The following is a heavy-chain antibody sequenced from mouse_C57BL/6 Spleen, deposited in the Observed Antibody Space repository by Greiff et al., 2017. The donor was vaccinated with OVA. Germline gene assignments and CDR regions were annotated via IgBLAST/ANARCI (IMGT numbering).Heavy chain of an antibody. Sequence: EVQLQQSGPELVKPGASVKMSCKASGYTFTDYNMHWVKQSHGKSLEWIGYINPNNGGTSYNQKFKGKATLTVNKSSSTAYMELRSLTSEDSAVYYCARNPHNYYGSSYAFYAMDYWGQGTSVTVSS. CDR3: ARNPHNYYGSSYAFYAMDY. CDR1: GYTFTDYN. CDR2: INPNNGGT. J-gene: IGHJ4*01. V-gene: IGHV1-22*01. D-gene: IGHD1-1*01.